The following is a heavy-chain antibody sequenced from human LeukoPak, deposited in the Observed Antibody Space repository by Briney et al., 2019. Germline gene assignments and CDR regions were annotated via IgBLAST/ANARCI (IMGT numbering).Heavy chain of an antibody. CDR3: VRGPGGYSYGYYFDY. V-gene: IGHV4-59*01. CDR2: FYYSGST. D-gene: IGHD5-18*01. CDR1: GGSISSYY. J-gene: IGHJ4*02. Sequence: SETLSLTCAVSGGSISSYYWSWIRQPPGKGLEWIGFFYYSGSTNYNPSLKSRVTISVETSKNHFSLKLSSVTAADTAVYYCVRGPGGYSYGYYFDYWGQGTLVTVSS.